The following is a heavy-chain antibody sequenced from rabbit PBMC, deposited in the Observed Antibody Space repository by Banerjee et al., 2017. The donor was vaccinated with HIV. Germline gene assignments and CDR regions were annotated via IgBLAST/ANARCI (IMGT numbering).Heavy chain of an antibody. D-gene: IGHD4-1*01. CDR3: ARDLAGAIGWNFNL. J-gene: IGHJ4*01. CDR1: GFSFSSRYW. Sequence: QSLEESGGDLVKPGASLTLTCTASGFSFSSRYWICWVRQAPGKGLALIACIYSGSSDRTWYASWAKGRFTISKTSSTTVPLQMTSLTAADTATYFCARDLAGAIGWNFNLWGQGTLVTVS. CDR2: IYSGSSDRT. V-gene: IGHV1S40*01.